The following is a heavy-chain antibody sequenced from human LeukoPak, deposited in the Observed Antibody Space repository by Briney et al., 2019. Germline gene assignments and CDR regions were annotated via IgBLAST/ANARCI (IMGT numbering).Heavy chain of an antibody. D-gene: IGHD1-1*01. CDR2: ITAYNGNR. Sequence: ASVKVSCKTSGYTFSNYGVSWVRQAPGQGLEWMGWITAYNGNRLYAQRFQGRITLTTDTSTSTSYMELRSLEYDDTAIYYCARDNDKVVDHWGQGTLVTVSS. V-gene: IGHV1-18*01. CDR3: ARDNDKVVDH. J-gene: IGHJ4*01. CDR1: GYTFSNYG.